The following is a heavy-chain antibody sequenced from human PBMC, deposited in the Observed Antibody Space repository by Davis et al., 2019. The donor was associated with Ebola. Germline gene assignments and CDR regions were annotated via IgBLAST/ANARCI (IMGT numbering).Heavy chain of an antibody. D-gene: IGHD6-19*01. J-gene: IGHJ2*01. CDR1: GFTFSTYW. CDR3: ASLIAVAGITFFWYFDL. V-gene: IGHV3-74*01. Sequence: GESLKISCAASGFTFSTYWMHWVRQAPGKGLAWVSRITGDGSSTDYADSVKGRFTISRDNAKNSLYLQMNSLRAEDTVVYYCASLIAVAGITFFWYFDLWGRGTLVTVSS. CDR2: ITGDGSST.